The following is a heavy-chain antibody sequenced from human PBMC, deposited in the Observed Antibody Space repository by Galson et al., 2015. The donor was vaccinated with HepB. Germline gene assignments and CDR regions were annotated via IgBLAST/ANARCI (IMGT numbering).Heavy chain of an antibody. CDR3: AKDTHDYVEEPAAFDI. J-gene: IGHJ3*02. V-gene: IGHV3-9*01. Sequence: SLRLSCAASGFTFDDYAMHWVRQAPGKGLEWVSGISWNSGSIGYADSVKGRFTISRDNAKNSLYLQMNSLRAEDTALYYCAKDTHDYVEEPAAFDIWGQGTMVTVSS. D-gene: IGHD1-14*01. CDR1: GFTFDDYA. CDR2: ISWNSGSI.